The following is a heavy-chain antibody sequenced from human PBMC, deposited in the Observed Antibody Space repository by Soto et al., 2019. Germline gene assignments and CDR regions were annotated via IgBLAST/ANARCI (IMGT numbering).Heavy chain of an antibody. J-gene: IGHJ6*02. CDR2: INPSGGST. D-gene: IGHD2-15*01. V-gene: IGHV1-46*01. CDR3: ARGLGHCSGGSCYAARRERIYYYGMDV. Sequence: SGKVSFKAASYTFTSYYMHWVRQAPGQGLEWMGIINPSGGSTSYAQNFQGRVTMTRDTSTSTVYMELSSLRSEDTAVYYCARGLGHCSGGSCYAARRERIYYYGMDVWGQGTTVTVSS. CDR1: SYTFTSYY.